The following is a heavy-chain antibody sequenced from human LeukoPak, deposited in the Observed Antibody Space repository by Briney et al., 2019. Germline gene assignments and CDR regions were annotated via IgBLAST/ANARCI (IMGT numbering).Heavy chain of an antibody. D-gene: IGHD2-15*01. CDR2: ISSTGNTI. J-gene: IGHJ4*02. Sequence: GGSLRLSCAASGFTFSGYSMNWVRQAPGKGLEWVSYISSTGNTIAYADPVRGRFTISRDNAKNSLYLQMNSLRDDDTAVYYCARDSRYSFDYWGQGTLVTVSS. CDR3: ARDSRYSFDY. V-gene: IGHV3-48*02. CDR1: GFTFSGYS.